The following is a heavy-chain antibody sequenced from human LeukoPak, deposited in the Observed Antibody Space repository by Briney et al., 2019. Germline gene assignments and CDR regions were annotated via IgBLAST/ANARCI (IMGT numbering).Heavy chain of an antibody. CDR1: GFTFSSYE. V-gene: IGHV3-48*03. D-gene: IGHD3-10*01. J-gene: IGHJ6*04. CDR3: ARDRAVRGVYPNSYYGMDV. CDR2: ISSSGSII. Sequence: PGGSLRLSCAASGFTFSSYEMNWVRQAPGKGLEWVSYISSSGSIIYYADSVKGRFTISRDNAKNSLYLQMKSLRAEDTAVYYCARDRAVRGVYPNSYYGMDVWGKGATVTVSS.